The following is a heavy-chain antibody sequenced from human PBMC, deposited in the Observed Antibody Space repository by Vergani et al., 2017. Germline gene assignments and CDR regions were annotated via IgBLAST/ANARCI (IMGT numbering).Heavy chain of an antibody. CDR3: AGGGKGIIMVVPSTHL. V-gene: IGHV3-30-3*01. Sequence: QVKLEESGGGVVQPGRSLRLSCAASGFSFGNFAMHWVRQAPGKGLEWVGVISYDGTEKKYADSVNGRFTISRDNSKKMMSLQMNSLRVEDTAVYYCAGGGKGIIMVVPSTHLWGQGTQVSGS. J-gene: IGHJ4*02. CDR1: GFSFGNFA. D-gene: IGHD2-15*01. CDR2: ISYDGTEK.